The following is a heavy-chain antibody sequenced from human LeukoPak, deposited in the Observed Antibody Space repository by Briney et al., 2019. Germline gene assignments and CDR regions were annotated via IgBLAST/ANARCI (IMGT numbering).Heavy chain of an antibody. CDR2: ISYDGSNK. D-gene: IGHD3-16*01. CDR3: AKPMITFGGVIDH. V-gene: IGHV3-30*18. Sequence: PGGSLRLSCAASGFTFSSYGMHWVRQAPGKGLEWVAVISYDGSNKYYADSVKGRFTISRDNSKNTLYLQMNSLRAEDTAVYYCAKPMITFGGVIDHWGQETLVTVSS. J-gene: IGHJ5*02. CDR1: GFTFSSYG.